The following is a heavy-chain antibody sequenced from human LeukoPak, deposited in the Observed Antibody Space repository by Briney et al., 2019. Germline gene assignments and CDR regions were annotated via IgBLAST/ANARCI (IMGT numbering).Heavy chain of an antibody. CDR1: GFTFSSYG. D-gene: IGHD5-18*01. V-gene: IGHV3-30*02. Sequence: GGSLRLSCAASGFTFSSYGMHWVRQAPGKGLEWVAFIRYDGSNKYYADSVKGRFTISRDNSKNTLYLQMNNLRAEDTAVYYCAKRGYSYGHPPYYYYYMDVWGKGTTVTVSS. CDR3: AKRGYSYGHPPYYYYYMDV. CDR2: IRYDGSNK. J-gene: IGHJ6*03.